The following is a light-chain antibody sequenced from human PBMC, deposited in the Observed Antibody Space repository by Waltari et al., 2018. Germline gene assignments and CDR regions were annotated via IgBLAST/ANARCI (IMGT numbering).Light chain of an antibody. CDR3: QQTYSVLYT. Sequence: IQMTQSPSSLSASVGDSITITCRASQSVSNYLNWYQQKPGKPPKLLIFGSSSLQSAVPSRFSGSGSGTDFTLTISSLQPEDFATYYCQQTYSVLYTFGQGTKLQI. CDR1: QSVSNY. CDR2: GSS. J-gene: IGKJ2*01. V-gene: IGKV1-39*01.